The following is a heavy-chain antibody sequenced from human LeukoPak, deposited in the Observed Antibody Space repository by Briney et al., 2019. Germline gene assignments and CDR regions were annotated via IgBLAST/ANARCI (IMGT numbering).Heavy chain of an antibody. Sequence: GGSLRLSCAASGFTFAIHAMTWVRQAPGKGLEWVSAISGSGASTHYADSVKGQFTISRDNSKNTLFLQMNSLRAEDTAIYYCAKDSYASGRPLHTFDVWGQGTMSPSLQ. CDR1: GFTFAIHA. V-gene: IGHV3-23*01. J-gene: IGHJ3*01. D-gene: IGHD3-10*01. CDR3: AKDSYASGRPLHTFDV. CDR2: ISGSGAST.